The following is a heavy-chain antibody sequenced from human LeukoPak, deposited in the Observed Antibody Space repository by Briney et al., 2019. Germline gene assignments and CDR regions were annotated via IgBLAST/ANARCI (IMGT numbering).Heavy chain of an antibody. CDR1: GYTFTSYY. D-gene: IGHD2-21*02. V-gene: IGHV1-46*01. Sequence: GASVKVSCKASGYTFTSYYMHWVRQAPGQGLEWMGIINPSGGSTSYAQKFQGRVTMTRDTSTSTVYMELSSLRSEDTAVYYCARDLTAPLPWGPTKGMDYFDYWGQGTLVTVSS. CDR2: INPSGGST. J-gene: IGHJ4*02. CDR3: ARDLTAPLPWGPTKGMDYFDY.